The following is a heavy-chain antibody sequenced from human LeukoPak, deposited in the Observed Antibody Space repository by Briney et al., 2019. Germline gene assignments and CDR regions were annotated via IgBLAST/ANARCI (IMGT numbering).Heavy chain of an antibody. CDR2: IRTKSNSYAT. CDR3: TFIAPSGTIFDY. Sequence: GGSLRLSCAASGFTFSGSAMHWVRQASGKGLEWLGRIRTKSNSYATAYAASVKGRFTISRDDSNNTAYLHMNSLRSDDTALYYCTFIAPSGTIFDYWGQGALVTVSS. V-gene: IGHV3-73*01. D-gene: IGHD6-13*01. CDR1: GFTFSGSA. J-gene: IGHJ4*02.